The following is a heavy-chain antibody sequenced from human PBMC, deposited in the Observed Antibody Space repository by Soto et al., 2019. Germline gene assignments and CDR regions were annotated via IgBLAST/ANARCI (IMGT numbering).Heavy chain of an antibody. CDR2: IYYSGTT. CDR1: GGSISSGGNY. V-gene: IGHV4-31*03. CDR3: AREYSGYDKTRFDP. Sequence: SETMSLTSNVSGGSISSGGNYWSWIRQHPGKGLEWIGYIYYSGTTYYNPSLKSRLTISIDTSRNQFSLKLSSVTAADTAVYYCAREYSGYDKTRFDPWGQGTLVTVSS. D-gene: IGHD5-12*01. J-gene: IGHJ5*02.